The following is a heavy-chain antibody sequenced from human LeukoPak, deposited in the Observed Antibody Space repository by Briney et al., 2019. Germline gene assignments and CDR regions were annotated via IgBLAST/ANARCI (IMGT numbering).Heavy chain of an antibody. V-gene: IGHV1-46*03. J-gene: IGHJ4*02. CDR3: ARDRGFASTSD. CDR1: GFTFTNYY. Sequence: ASVKVSCKTSGFTFTNYYIHWVRQAPGQGLEWMGMINPSGDSTTYAQRFQGRVTMTRDTSTSTAYMEMSGLRSEDTAVYFCARDRGFASTSDWGQGTLVTVSS. D-gene: IGHD2-2*01. CDR2: INPSGDST.